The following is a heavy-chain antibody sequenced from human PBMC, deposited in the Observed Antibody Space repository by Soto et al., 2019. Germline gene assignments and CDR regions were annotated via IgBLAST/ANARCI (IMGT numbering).Heavy chain of an antibody. V-gene: IGHV3-15*01. CDR1: GFTFSNAW. CDR3: TTDAPLYSGSYYGYFDL. Sequence: GGSLRLSCAASGFTFSNAWMSWVRQAPGKGLEWVGRIKSKTDGGTTDYAAPVKGRFTISRDDSKNTLYLQMNSLKTEDTAVYYCTTDAPLYSGSYYGYFDLWGRGTLVPVSS. D-gene: IGHD1-26*01. CDR2: IKSKTDGGTT. J-gene: IGHJ2*01.